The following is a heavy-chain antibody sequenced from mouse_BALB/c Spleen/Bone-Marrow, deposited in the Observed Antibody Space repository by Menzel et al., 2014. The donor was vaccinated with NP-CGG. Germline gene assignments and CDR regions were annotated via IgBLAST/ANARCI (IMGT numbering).Heavy chain of an antibody. CDR2: ISTYYGDA. CDR1: GYTFTDYA. J-gene: IGHJ3*01. D-gene: IGHD2-1*01. Sequence: VQLQQSGAELVRPGVSVKISCKGSGYTFTDYATHWVKQSHAKSLEWIGVISTYYGDASYNQKFKGKATMTVDKSPSTAYMELARLTSEDSAIYYCAREGGNFPWFAYWGQGTLVTVSA. V-gene: IGHV1S137*01. CDR3: AREGGNFPWFAY.